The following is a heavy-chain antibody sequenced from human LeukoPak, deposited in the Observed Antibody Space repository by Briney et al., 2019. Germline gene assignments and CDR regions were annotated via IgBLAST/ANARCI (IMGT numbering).Heavy chain of an antibody. CDR3: VSGYCSSTTCYRGAY. Sequence: PGGSLRLSCAASGFTFCNYWMHWVRQAPGKGLLWVSRISDDGSSANYADSVQGRFTISRDNAKNTVYLQMHSLRAEDTAVYYCVSGYCSSTTCYRGAYWGQGTLVTVSS. J-gene: IGHJ4*02. CDR1: GFTFCNYW. V-gene: IGHV3-74*01. CDR2: ISDDGSSA. D-gene: IGHD2-2*03.